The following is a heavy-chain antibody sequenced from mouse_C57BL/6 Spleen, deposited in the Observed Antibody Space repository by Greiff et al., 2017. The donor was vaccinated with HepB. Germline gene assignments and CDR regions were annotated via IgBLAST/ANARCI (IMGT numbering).Heavy chain of an antibody. J-gene: IGHJ4*01. D-gene: IGHD1-1*01. CDR2: IYPGDGDT. CDR1: GYAFSSSW. CDR3: ARYDYYGSSPYAMDY. Sequence: QVQLQQSGPELVKPGASVKISCKASGYAFSSSWMNWVKQRPGKGLEWIGRIYPGDGDTNYNGKFKGKATLTADKSSSTAYMQLSSLTSEDSAVYFCARYDYYGSSPYAMDYWGQGTSVTVSS. V-gene: IGHV1-82*01.